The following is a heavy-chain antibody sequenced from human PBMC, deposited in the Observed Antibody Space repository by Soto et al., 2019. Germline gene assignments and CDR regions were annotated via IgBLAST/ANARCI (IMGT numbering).Heavy chain of an antibody. CDR1: GGSVSTGSYY. V-gene: IGHV4-61*01. J-gene: IGHJ4*02. Sequence: PSETLSLTCTVSGGSVSTGSYYWSWIRQPPGKGLEWIGYISFSGSTNYNPSLKSRVTILVDTSKNQFSLKLSSVTAADTAVYYCATRPVRAELPGIYWGQGTLVTVSS. CDR2: ISFSGST. CDR3: ATRPVRAELPGIY. D-gene: IGHD1-7*01.